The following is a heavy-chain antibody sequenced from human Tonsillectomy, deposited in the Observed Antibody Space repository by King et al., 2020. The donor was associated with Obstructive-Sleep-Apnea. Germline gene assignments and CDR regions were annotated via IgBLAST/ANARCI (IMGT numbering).Heavy chain of an antibody. CDR3: ARGGRGYSYGYLGTKSGDLDY. V-gene: IGHV3-48*04. CDR2: ISSSISTI. Sequence: VQLVESGGGLVQPGGSLRLSCTASGFTFSTYSMNWVRQAPGKGLGWISYISSSISTIYYADSVKVRFTIPRDNAKNSLYLQMKSLRAKDTAVYYCARGGRGYSYGYLGTKSGDLDYWGQGTLVTVSS. CDR1: GFTFSTYS. D-gene: IGHD5-18*01. J-gene: IGHJ4*02.